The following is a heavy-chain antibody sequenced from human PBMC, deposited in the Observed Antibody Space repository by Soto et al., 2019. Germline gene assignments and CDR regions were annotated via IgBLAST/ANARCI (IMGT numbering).Heavy chain of an antibody. CDR1: GFTFSSYA. D-gene: IGHD4-17*01. CDR2: ISSNGGST. Sequence: EVQLVESGGGLVQPGGSLRLSCAASGFTFSSYAMHWVRQAPGKGLEYVSAISSNGGSTYYANSVKGRFTISRDNSKNTLYLQMGSLRAEDMAVYYCASTCGGLRRPFDYWGQGTLVTVSS. CDR3: ASTCGGLRRPFDY. J-gene: IGHJ4*02. V-gene: IGHV3-64*01.